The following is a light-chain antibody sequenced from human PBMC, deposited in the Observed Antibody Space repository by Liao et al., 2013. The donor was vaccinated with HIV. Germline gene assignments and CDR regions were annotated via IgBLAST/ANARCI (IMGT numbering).Light chain of an antibody. CDR2: QDD. J-gene: IGLJ1*01. CDR3: QAWDSNTFV. Sequence: SYELTQPPSVSVSPGQTATITCSGDKLGDRYACWYQQKTGQSPVLVLYQDDKRPSGIPERFAGSNSGNTATLTISGTQTIDEADYYCQAWDSNTFVFGTGTKVTVL. V-gene: IGLV3-1*01. CDR1: KLGDRY.